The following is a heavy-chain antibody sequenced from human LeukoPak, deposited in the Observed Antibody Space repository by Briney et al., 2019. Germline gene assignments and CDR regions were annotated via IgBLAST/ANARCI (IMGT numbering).Heavy chain of an antibody. J-gene: IGHJ4*02. CDR3: ARGGSIAARPLDF. CDR1: GGSISSYY. CDR2: NYYSGST. V-gene: IGHV4-59*01. D-gene: IGHD6-6*01. Sequence: SETLSLTCTVSGGSISSYYWSWIRQPPGKGLEWIGYNYYSGSTNYNPSLKSRVTISVDTSKSHFSLNVSSVTAADTAVYYCARGGSIAARPLDFWGQGTLVTVSS.